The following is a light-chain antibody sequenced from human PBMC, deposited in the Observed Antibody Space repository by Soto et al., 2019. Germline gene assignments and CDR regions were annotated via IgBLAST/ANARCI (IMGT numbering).Light chain of an antibody. CDR2: AAF. Sequence: DIQMTQSPSSLSASVGDRVTITCRASESISTYLNWYQQKPGNAPKLLIYAAFSLQSGVPSRFSGSGSETDFTLTISSLQPEDFATYYCQQSYSTPFTFGPGTKVDIK. V-gene: IGKV1-39*01. J-gene: IGKJ3*01. CDR1: ESISTY. CDR3: QQSYSTPFT.